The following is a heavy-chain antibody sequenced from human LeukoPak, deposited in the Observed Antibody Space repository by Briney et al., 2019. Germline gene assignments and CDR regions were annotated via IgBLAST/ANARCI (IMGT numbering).Heavy chain of an antibody. J-gene: IGHJ4*02. CDR2: INPNSGGT. CDR3: ATGGYYDFWSGYFRDGGYFDY. Sequence: ASVKVSCKASGYTFTGYYMHWVRQAPGQGLEWMGWINPNSGGTNYAQKFQGRVTMTRDTSISTAYMELSRLRSDDTAVYYCATGGYYDFWSGYFRDGGYFDYWGQGTLVTVSS. V-gene: IGHV1-2*02. CDR1: GYTFTGYY. D-gene: IGHD3-3*01.